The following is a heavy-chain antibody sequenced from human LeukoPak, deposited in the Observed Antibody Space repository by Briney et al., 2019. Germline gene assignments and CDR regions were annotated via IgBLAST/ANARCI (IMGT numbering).Heavy chain of an antibody. D-gene: IGHD2-2*01. Sequence: SQTLSLTCTVSGGSISSGGYYWRWIRQHPGKGLEWIGYIYYSGSTYYNPSLKSRVTISVDTSKNQFSLKLSSVTAADTAVYYCAREGLGYCSSTSCESVGFDYWGQGTLVTVSS. J-gene: IGHJ4*02. V-gene: IGHV4-31*03. CDR1: GGSISSGGYY. CDR2: IYYSGST. CDR3: AREGLGYCSSTSCESVGFDY.